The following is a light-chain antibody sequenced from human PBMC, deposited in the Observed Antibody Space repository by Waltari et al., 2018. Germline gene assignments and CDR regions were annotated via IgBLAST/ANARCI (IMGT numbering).Light chain of an antibody. J-gene: IGLJ2*01. CDR1: SGDVGAFTF. V-gene: IGLV2-11*01. CDR2: DVT. CDR3: CSYGGSYTLVV. Sequence: QSALTQPRSVSGSPGQSVTISCTGSSGDVGAFTFVSWYQQPPGKAPKLMIYDVTKRPSGVPDRFSGSRSADTASLTISGLQAEDEADYYCCSYGGSYTLVVFGGGTKLTVL.